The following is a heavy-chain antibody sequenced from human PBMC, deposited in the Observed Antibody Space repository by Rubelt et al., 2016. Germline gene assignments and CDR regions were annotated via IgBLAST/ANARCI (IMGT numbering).Heavy chain of an antibody. V-gene: IGHV4-34*01. D-gene: IGHD3-10*01. CDR1: GGSFSGYY. CDR3: GRGYGSGTYWFDY. Sequence: QVQPQQWGAGLLKPSETLSLTCAVYGGSFSGYYWRWIRQPPGKGLEWIGEINHSGSTNSNPSLKSRVTISVDTSKNHFARGLISGTAAETAVDDCGRGYGSGTYWFDYWGQGTLVTVSS. CDR2: INHSGST. J-gene: IGHJ4*02.